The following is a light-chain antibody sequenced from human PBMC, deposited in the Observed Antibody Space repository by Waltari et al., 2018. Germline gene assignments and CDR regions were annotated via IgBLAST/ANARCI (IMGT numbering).Light chain of an antibody. CDR3: AAWDDSLSGRV. Sequence: QSVLTKPPSASGTPGPRDTISCSGSSSNIGSNYVYWYQQLPGTAPKLLIYTSDQRPSGVPDRFAGSKSGTSASLTISGLRSEDEADYYCAAWDDSLSGRVFGGGTKLTVL. V-gene: IGLV1-47*01. CDR1: SSNIGSNY. CDR2: TSD. J-gene: IGLJ3*02.